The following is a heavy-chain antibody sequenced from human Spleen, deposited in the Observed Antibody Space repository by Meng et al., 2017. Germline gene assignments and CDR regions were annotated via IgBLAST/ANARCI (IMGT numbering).Heavy chain of an antibody. J-gene: IGHJ5*02. CDR3: ARVERTYYDYVWGLGRFDP. Sequence: VQPVALGAEVKRPGSPVEVPCKAPGGTLNCYAIGWVRQAPGQGLEGMGGIIPAFGAPNHAQKFQGRVRITADESTTTAYMELSSLRSGDTAVYFCARVERTYYDYVWGLGRFDPWGQGTLVTVSS. D-gene: IGHD3-16*01. CDR1: GGTLNCYA. V-gene: IGHV1-69*01. CDR2: IIPAFGAP.